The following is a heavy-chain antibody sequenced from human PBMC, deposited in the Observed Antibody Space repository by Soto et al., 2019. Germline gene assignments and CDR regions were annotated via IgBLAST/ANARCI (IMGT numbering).Heavy chain of an antibody. CDR3: ERDLGWTSFHNWSDP. D-gene: IGHD7-27*01. Sequence: GASVKVSCKASGGTFSSYTISWVRQAPGQGLEWMGRIIPILGIANYAQKFQGRVTITADKSTSTAYMELSSLRSEDTAVYYCERDLGWTSFHNWSDPWGQRTLVTVSS. V-gene: IGHV1-69*04. J-gene: IGHJ5*02. CDR1: GGTFSSYT. CDR2: IIPILGIA.